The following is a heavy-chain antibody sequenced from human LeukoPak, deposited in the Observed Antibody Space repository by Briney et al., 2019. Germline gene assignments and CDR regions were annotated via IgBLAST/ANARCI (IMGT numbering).Heavy chain of an antibody. CDR1: GFTFSSYG. CDR2: ISGSGGST. CDR3: AKAAVIAVVPAAMPGYYYMDV. J-gene: IGHJ6*03. Sequence: GGSLRLSCAASGFTFSSYGMSWVRQAPGKGLEWVSAISGSGGSTYYADSVKGRFTISRDNSKNTLYLQMNSLRAEDTAVYYCAKAAVIAVVPAAMPGYYYMDVWGKGTTVTISS. V-gene: IGHV3-23*01. D-gene: IGHD2-2*01.